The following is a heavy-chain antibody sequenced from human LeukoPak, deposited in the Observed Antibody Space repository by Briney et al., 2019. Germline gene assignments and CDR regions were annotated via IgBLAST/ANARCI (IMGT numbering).Heavy chain of an antibody. CDR1: GFTFNNAW. CDR3: AREGMTTVTPVSFDY. V-gene: IGHV3-21*01. Sequence: GGSLRLSCVASGFTFNNAWMNWVRQAPGKGLEWVSSITSSSSYIDYADSVKGRFTISRDNAKNSLYLQMNSLRAEDTAEYYCAREGMTTVTPVSFDYWGQGTLVTVSS. CDR2: ITSSSSYI. J-gene: IGHJ4*02. D-gene: IGHD4-17*01.